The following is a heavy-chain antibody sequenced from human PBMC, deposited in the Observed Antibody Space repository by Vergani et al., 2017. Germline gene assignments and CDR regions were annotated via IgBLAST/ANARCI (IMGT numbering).Heavy chain of an antibody. Sequence: EVQLLESGGGLVQPGGSLRLSCAASGFTFSSYAMSWVRQAPGKGLEWVSAISGSGGSTYYADSVKGRFTIPRDNSKNTLYLQMNSLRAEDTAVYYCAKGGEAGFGEFVYYYYGMDVWGQGTTVTVSS. V-gene: IGHV3-23*01. CDR3: AKGGEAGFGEFVYYYYGMDV. J-gene: IGHJ6*02. CDR2: ISGSGGST. CDR1: GFTFSSYA. D-gene: IGHD3-10*01.